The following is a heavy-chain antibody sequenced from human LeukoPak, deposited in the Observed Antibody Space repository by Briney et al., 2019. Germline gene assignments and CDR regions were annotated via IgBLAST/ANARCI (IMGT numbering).Heavy chain of an antibody. CDR2: IYYSGST. CDR1: GGSISSYY. D-gene: IGHD6-19*01. J-gene: IGHJ5*02. CDR3: ARLYSSGWYDNWFDP. Sequence: SETLSLTCTVSGGSISSYYWSWIRQPPGKGLEWIGYIYYSGSTNYNPSLKSRVTISVDTSKNQFSLKLSSVTAADTAVYCCARLYSSGWYDNWFDPWGQGTLVTVSS. V-gene: IGHV4-59*08.